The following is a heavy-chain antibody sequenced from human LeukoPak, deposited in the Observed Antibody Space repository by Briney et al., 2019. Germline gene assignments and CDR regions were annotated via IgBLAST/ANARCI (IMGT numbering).Heavy chain of an antibody. D-gene: IGHD3-3*01. J-gene: IGHJ4*02. V-gene: IGHV4-30-4*08. CDR3: ARGHYDFWSGYYTQLAGYYFDY. CDR2: IYYSRST. CDR1: GGSISSGDYY. Sequence: PSQTLSLTCTVSGGSISSGDYYWSWIRQPPGKGLEWFGYIYYSRSTYYNPSLKSRVTIAVDTSKNQFSLKLSSVTAADTAVYYCARGHYDFWSGYYTQLAGYYFDYWGQGTLVTVSS.